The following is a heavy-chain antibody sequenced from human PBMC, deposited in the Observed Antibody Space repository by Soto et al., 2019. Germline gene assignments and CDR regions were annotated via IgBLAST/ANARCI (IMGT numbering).Heavy chain of an antibody. Sequence: QVQLQQWGAGLLKPSETLSLTCAVYGGSFSGYYWSWIRQPPGKGLEWLGEINHSGSTNYNPSLKSRVTISVDTSKNQFSLKLSSVTAADTAVYYCARVYCSGGSCPTQRDAFDIWGQGTMVTVSS. D-gene: IGHD2-15*01. CDR2: INHSGST. V-gene: IGHV4-34*01. CDR1: GGSFSGYY. CDR3: ARVYCSGGSCPTQRDAFDI. J-gene: IGHJ3*02.